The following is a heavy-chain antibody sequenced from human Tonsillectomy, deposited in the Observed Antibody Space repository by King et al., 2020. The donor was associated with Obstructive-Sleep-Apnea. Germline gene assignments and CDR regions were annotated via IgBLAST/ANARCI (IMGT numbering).Heavy chain of an antibody. CDR3: AGDLYQYDSSGYYDDTFDI. J-gene: IGHJ3*02. CDR2: ISAYNGDT. D-gene: IGHD3-22*01. V-gene: IGHV1-18*01. CDR1: GYTFNNYG. Sequence: QLVQSGTDVKKPGASVKVSCKASGYTFNNYGISWVRQAPGQGLEWMGWISAYNGDTNYAQKFQGRVTLTTDTSTSTAYMELRSLRSDDTAVYYCAGDLYQYDSSGYYDDTFDIWGQGTMVTVSS.